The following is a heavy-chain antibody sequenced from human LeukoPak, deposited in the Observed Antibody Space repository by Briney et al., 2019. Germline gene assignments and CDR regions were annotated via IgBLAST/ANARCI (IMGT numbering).Heavy chain of an antibody. Sequence: PSETLSLTCTISGDSISSSSCYWGWIRQPPGKGLEWIGDIYYRGSTYYSPSLESRVSISIDTSNNQFSMTLNSVTAADTALYFCARRRYYDSTGYLDWGQGTLVTVSS. V-gene: IGHV4-39*01. J-gene: IGHJ1*01. CDR1: GDSISSSSCY. D-gene: IGHD3-22*01. CDR3: ARRRYYDSTGYLD. CDR2: IYYRGST.